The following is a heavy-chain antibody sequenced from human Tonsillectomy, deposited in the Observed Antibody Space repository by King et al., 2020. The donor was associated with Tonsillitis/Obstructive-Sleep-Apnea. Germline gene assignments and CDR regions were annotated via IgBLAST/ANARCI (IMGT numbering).Heavy chain of an antibody. D-gene: IGHD2-2*01. CDR2: ISTSSSYI. CDR3: ASGRGFSSSSDAVAV. CDR1: GFTFSSYG. V-gene: IGHV3-21*01. J-gene: IGHJ3*01. Sequence: VQLVESGGGLVKPGESLRLSCAASGFTFSSYGMNWVRQAPGKGLEWVSSISTSSSYIYYADSVQGRFTISRDNAKNSLYLQMNSLTDEDTAIYFCASGRGFSSSSDAVAVCGPGTVVTASS.